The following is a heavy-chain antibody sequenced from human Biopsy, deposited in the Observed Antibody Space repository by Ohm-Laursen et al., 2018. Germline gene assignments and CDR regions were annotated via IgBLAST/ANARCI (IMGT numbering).Heavy chain of an antibody. CDR1: GGSFSGYY. CDR2: INHRGRT. D-gene: IGHD3-16*01. V-gene: IGHV4-34*01. CDR3: ARAVDYYDPYYYYGLDV. J-gene: IGHJ6*02. Sequence: TLSFTCAVYGGSFSGYYWSWIRQPPGKGLEWIGEINHRGRTNYNPSHKSQVTISVDTSKNQFSLKLRSVTAADTAVYYCARAVDYYDPYYYYGLDVWGQGTTVTVSS.